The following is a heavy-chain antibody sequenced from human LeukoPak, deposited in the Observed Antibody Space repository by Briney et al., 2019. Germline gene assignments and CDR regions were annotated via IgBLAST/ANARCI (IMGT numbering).Heavy chain of an antibody. V-gene: IGHV1-18*01. CDR3: ARLCSIRWCLHDWFDP. CDR1: GYPFTSYA. J-gene: IGHJ5*02. D-gene: IGHD2-21*01. CDR2: ISADNGNT. Sequence: ASVQVSFKASGYPFTSYAISWVRQAPGQGVEWMGWISADNGNTDYAQRFQGRVTMSTDTSTSTAYMELRSLRSDDTAVYYCARLCSIRWCLHDWFDPWGQGTLGTVSS.